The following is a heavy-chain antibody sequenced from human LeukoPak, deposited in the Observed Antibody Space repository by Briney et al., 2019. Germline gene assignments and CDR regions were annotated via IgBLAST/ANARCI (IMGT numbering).Heavy chain of an antibody. V-gene: IGHV3-74*01. CDR1: GFTFSSYW. Sequence: GGSLRLSCAASGFTFSSYWMHWVRQAPGKGLEWLARINSDGYSISYAASVKGRFTISRDNAKKTLFLQMNSLRVEDTAMYYCARGEAVAGTDHWGQGVLVTVSS. CDR2: INSDGYSI. J-gene: IGHJ4*02. D-gene: IGHD6-19*01. CDR3: ARGEAVAGTDH.